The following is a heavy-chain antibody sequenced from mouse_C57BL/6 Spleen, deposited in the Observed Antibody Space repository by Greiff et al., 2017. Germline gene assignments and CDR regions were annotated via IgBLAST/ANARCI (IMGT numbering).Heavy chain of an antibody. D-gene: IGHD1-1*01. Sequence: QVQLQQSGAELVRPGASVTLSCKASGYTFTDYEMHWVKQTPVHGLEWIGAIDPETGGTAYNQKFKGQAILTADKSSSTAYMELRSLTSEDAAVYYCTGCYGYWGQGTSVTVSS. V-gene: IGHV1-15*01. J-gene: IGHJ4*01. CDR1: GYTFTDYE. CDR2: IDPETGGT. CDR3: TGCYGY.